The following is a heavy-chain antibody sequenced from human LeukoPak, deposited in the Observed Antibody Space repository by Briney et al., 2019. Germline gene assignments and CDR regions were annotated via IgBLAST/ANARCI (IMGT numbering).Heavy chain of an antibody. CDR3: ARHLYYYDSSGSDFDY. CDR2: ISAYNGNT. CDR1: GYTFTSYG. D-gene: IGHD3-22*01. V-gene: IGHV1-18*01. Sequence: ASVKVSCKASGYTFTSYGISWVRQAPGQGLEWMGWISAYNGNTNYAQKLQGRVTMTTDTSTSTAYVELRSLRSDDTAVYYCARHLYYYDSSGSDFDYWGQGTLVTVSS. J-gene: IGHJ4*02.